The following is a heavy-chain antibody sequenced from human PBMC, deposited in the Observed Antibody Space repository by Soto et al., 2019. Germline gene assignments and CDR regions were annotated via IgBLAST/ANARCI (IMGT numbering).Heavy chain of an antibody. CDR3: ARDSYSSSWYENAFDI. D-gene: IGHD6-13*01. CDR1: WDRVSSNSAA. CDR2: TYYRSKWYN. J-gene: IGHJ3*02. V-gene: IGHV6-1*01. Sequence: SQTLSLTCAISWDRVSSNSAAWNWIRPSPSRGLEWLGRTYYRSKWYNDYAVSVKSRITINPDTSKNQFSLQLNSVTPEDTAVYYCARDSYSSSWYENAFDIWGQGTMVTVSS.